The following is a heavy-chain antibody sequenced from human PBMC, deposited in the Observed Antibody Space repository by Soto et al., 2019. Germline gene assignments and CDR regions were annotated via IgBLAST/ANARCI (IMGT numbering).Heavy chain of an antibody. Sequence: QITLKESGPTLVKPTQTLTLTCTFSGFSLSTSGVGVGWIRQPPGKALEWIALIYWDDDKRYSPSLKSRLTITKDTSKNQVVLTMTNMDPVDTATYYSAHRVTIWGIYTHNWFDPWGQGTLVTVSS. J-gene: IGHJ5*02. D-gene: IGHD3-16*01. CDR1: GFSLSTSGVG. CDR3: AHRVTIWGIYTHNWFDP. V-gene: IGHV2-5*02. CDR2: IYWDDDK.